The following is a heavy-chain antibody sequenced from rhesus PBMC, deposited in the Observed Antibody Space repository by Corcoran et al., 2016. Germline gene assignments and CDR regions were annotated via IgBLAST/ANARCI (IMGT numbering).Heavy chain of an antibody. D-gene: IGHD2-39*02. CDR3: AGVVLSNYFDY. J-gene: IGHJ4*01. CDR1: GGSISDGYR. Sequence: QVQLQESGPGVVKPSETLSLTCAVSGGSISDGYRWSWIRQPPGKGLEWIGSIYGSTPSTTSNPTLKGRVTISKDPASTPFSLKLSSVTAADAAVDYCAGVVLSNYFDYWGQGVLVTVSS. V-gene: IGHV4S10*01. CDR2: IYGSTPST.